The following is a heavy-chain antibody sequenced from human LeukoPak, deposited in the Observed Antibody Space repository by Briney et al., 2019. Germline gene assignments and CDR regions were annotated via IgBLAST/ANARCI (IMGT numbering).Heavy chain of an antibody. CDR1: GFTFSSYE. Sequence: GGSLRLSCAASGFTFSSYEMNWVRQAPGKGLEWVSYISSSGSTIYYADSVKGRFTISRDNAKNSLYLQMNSLRAEDTAVYYCARGYNSGLDYWGQGTLVTVSS. CDR3: ARGYNSGLDY. CDR2: ISSSGSTI. J-gene: IGHJ4*02. D-gene: IGHD1-1*01. V-gene: IGHV3-48*03.